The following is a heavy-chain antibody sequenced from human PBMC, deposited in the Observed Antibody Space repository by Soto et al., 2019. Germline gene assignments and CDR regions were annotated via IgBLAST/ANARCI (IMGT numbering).Heavy chain of an antibody. D-gene: IGHD3-22*01. CDR2: ISGSGGSK. J-gene: IGHJ4*02. CDR3: AMQTYYYDSSGYALAYFDY. V-gene: IGHV3-23*01. CDR1: GFPFSSYA. Sequence: GGSLRLSCAASGFPFSSYAMSWVRQAPGKGLEGVSAISGSGGSKYYADSVKGRFTISRDNSKNTLYLQMNSLRAEDTAVYYCAMQTYYYDSSGYALAYFDYWGQGTLVTVSS.